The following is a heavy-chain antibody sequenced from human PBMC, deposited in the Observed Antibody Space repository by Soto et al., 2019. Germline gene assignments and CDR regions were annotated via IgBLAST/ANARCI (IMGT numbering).Heavy chain of an antibody. J-gene: IGHJ4*02. V-gene: IGHV3-64D*08. Sequence: PGGSLRLSCSASGFTFSTYPIHWVRQAPGKGLEYVSAISSTGGSTYYADSVKGRFTISRDNSKNTLYLQMSSLRAEDTAVYHCVQAIFDTSGYYYAYWGQRTPVTVSS. D-gene: IGHD3-22*01. CDR3: VQAIFDTSGYYYAY. CDR2: ISSTGGST. CDR1: GFTFSTYP.